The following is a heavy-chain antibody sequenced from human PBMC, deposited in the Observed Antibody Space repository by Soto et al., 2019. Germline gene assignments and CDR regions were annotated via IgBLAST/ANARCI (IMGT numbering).Heavy chain of an antibody. J-gene: IGHJ4*02. CDR2: ISAYNGNT. Sequence: SVKVSFKASGYSFTSYCIVWVRQAPVQGLDGMGCISAYNGNTNYSQKLQGRVTMTTDTSTSTAYMELRSLRSDDTAVYYCARSYYDFWSGYTGGFPTLDYWGQGTLVTVSS. V-gene: IGHV1-18*01. D-gene: IGHD3-3*01. CDR3: ARSYYDFWSGYTGGFPTLDY. CDR1: GYSFTSYC.